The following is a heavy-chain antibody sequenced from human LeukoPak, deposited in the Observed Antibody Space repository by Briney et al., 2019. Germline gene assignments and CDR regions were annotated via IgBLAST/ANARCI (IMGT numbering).Heavy chain of an antibody. CDR3: ARRRGELKPSYNWFDP. CDR2: VNHSGST. CDR1: GGSFSDYH. Sequence: SETLSLTCAVYGGSFSDYHWTWIRQSPGKGLEWIGEVNHSGSTNHNPSLMSRVTISLDTSKNQFSLKLSSVTAADTAVYYCARRRGELKPSYNWFDPWGQGTLVTVSS. V-gene: IGHV4-34*01. J-gene: IGHJ5*02. D-gene: IGHD1-26*01.